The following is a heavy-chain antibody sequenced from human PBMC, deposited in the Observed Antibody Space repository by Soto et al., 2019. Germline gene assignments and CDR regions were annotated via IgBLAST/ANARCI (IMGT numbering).Heavy chain of an antibody. J-gene: IGHJ5*02. CDR2: IYATGTT. CDR1: GASISGFY. D-gene: IGHD1-1*01. V-gene: IGHV4-4*07. Sequence: PSETLSLACTVSGASISGFYWSWIRKSAGKGLEWIGRIYATGTTDYNPSLKSRVMMSVDTSKKQFSLKLRSVTAADTAVYYCVRDGTKTLRDWFDPWGQGISVTVSS. CDR3: VRDGTKTLRDWFDP.